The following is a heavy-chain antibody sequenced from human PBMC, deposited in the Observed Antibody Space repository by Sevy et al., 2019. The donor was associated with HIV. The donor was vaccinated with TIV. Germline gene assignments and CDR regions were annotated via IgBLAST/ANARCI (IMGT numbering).Heavy chain of an antibody. V-gene: IGHV1-18*01. CDR3: ARPYCSGGSCYSLAY. J-gene: IGHJ4*02. Sequence: ASVKVSCKVSGYTFSTYRIMWVRQARGQGLEWMGWISPHNGDTNYAQKFQGRVTMITDTSTTTAHMELGSLRSDDTAVYYCARPYCSGGSCYSLAYWGQGTQVTVSS. CDR1: GYTFSTYR. CDR2: ISPHNGDT. D-gene: IGHD2-15*01.